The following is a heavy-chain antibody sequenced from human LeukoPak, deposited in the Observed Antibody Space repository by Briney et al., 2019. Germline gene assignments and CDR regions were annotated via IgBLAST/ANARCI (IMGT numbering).Heavy chain of an antibody. J-gene: IGHJ3*02. CDR3: ARREDSPEASGSYAGAFDI. CDR2: INHSGST. Sequence: SETLSLTCAVSGGSISSGGYYWSWIRQPPGKGLEWIGEINHSGSTNYNPSLKSRVTISVDTSKNQFSLKLSSVTAADTAVYYCARREDSPEASGSYAGAFDIWGQGTMVTVSS. D-gene: IGHD1-26*01. CDR1: GGSISSGGYY. V-gene: IGHV4-34*01.